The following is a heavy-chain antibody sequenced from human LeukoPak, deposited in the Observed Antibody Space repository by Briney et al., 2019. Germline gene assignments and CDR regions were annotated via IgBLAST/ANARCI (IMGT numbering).Heavy chain of an antibody. Sequence: GGSLRLSCAASGFTFRNYAMSWVRQAPGKGLEWVSFISGSGGSTYYADSVKGRFTISRDNSKNTLYLQMSSLRAEDTAVYYCARESEGTHHDSTAAFHYWGQGTLVTVSS. V-gene: IGHV3-23*01. CDR3: ARESEGTHHDSTAAFHY. J-gene: IGHJ4*02. D-gene: IGHD1-7*01. CDR1: GFTFRNYA. CDR2: ISGSGGST.